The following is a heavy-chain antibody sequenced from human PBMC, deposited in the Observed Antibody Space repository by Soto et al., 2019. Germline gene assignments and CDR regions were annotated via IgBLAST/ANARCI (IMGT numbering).Heavy chain of an antibody. Sequence: PSETLSLTCTVSGGSISSYYWSWIRQPPGKGLEWIGYIHYTGITHYNPSLKSRVTISVDTSKNQFSLNLSSVTAADTAVYYCARGRSGSYYNFDYWGQGTPVTVSS. CDR2: IHYTGIT. V-gene: IGHV4-59*01. J-gene: IGHJ4*02. CDR1: GGSISSYY. CDR3: ARGRSGSYYNFDY. D-gene: IGHD3-10*01.